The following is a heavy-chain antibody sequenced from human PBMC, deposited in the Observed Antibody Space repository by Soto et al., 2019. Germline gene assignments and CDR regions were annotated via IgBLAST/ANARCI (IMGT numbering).Heavy chain of an antibody. CDR2: FDPEYGET. V-gene: IGHV1-24*01. J-gene: IGHJ4*02. CDR3: ATITSSGGRYYFDY. Sequence: ASVKVSCKVSGYTITELSIHWVRQAPGKGLEWMGGFDPEYGETIYAQKFQGRVTMTEDTSTDTAYMELSSLRSEDTAVYYCATITSSGGRYYFDYWGQGNLLKVS. D-gene: IGHD2-15*01. CDR1: GYTITELS.